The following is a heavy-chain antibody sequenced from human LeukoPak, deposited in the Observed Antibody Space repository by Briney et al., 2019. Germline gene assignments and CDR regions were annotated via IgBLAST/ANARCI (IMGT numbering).Heavy chain of an antibody. CDR1: GGSFRSYY. D-gene: IGHD6-19*01. CDR2: IYYTGST. V-gene: IGHV4-59*03. J-gene: IGHJ4*02. CDR3: AAGSGWSNFDF. Sequence: PSETLSLTCTVSGGSFRSYYWSWIRQPPGKGLEWIGYIYYTGSTDYNPSLKSRVTLSIDTSKSQLSLRLNSVTAADTAVYYCAAGSGWSNFDFWGEGTLVTVSS.